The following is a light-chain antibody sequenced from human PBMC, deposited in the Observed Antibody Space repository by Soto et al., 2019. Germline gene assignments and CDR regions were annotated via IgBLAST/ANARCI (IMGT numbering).Light chain of an antibody. CDR1: QTISSW. V-gene: IGKV1-5*03. CDR3: QQYNGYLYI. J-gene: IGKJ2*01. Sequence: DVQMTQSPSTLSASVGDRVTITCRGSQTISSWLAWYQQKPGKAPKLLIYQASSLESGVPSRFSGSGSGTEFTLTISSLQPDDFATYYCQQYNGYLYIFGQGTKVDTK. CDR2: QAS.